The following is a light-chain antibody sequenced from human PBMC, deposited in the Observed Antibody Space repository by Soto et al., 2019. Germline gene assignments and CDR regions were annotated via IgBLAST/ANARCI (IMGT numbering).Light chain of an antibody. CDR1: SSDVGGYNF. V-gene: IGLV2-14*01. CDR2: EVS. J-gene: IGLJ1*01. Sequence: SALTQPASVSGSPEQSITISCTGTSSDVGGYNFVSWYQHHPGKAPKLVIYEVSKRPSGVSNRFSGSKSGNTATLTISGLQAEDEADYYCNSYTITSARVFGPGTKVTVL. CDR3: NSYTITSARV.